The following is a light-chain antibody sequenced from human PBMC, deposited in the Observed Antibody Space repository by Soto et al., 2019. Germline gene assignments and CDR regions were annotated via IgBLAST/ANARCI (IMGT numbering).Light chain of an antibody. J-gene: IGKJ2*01. CDR2: DAS. CDR1: QTISTY. Sequence: DIPMTQSPTSLSASVGDRVTITCRASQTISTYLNWYQQKPGKAPRLLIYDASSLLSGVPSRFSGSGSGTEFTLTIASLQPEDFSTYYCQQSDSTPYTFGQGTKVDI. V-gene: IGKV1-39*01. CDR3: QQSDSTPYT.